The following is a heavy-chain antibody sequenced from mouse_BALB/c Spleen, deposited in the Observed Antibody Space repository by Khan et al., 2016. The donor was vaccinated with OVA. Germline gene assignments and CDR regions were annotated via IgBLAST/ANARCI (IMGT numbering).Heavy chain of an antibody. V-gene: IGHV9-3-1*01. Sequence: QIQLVQPGPEPKKPGETVKISRKASGYTSTDYVMNWVKQSPGKGLKRMGWINTYTGKPPYADDFKGRFAFSLETSASTAYLQINSRKNEDTATYLCTGFHGGYWGRGTSLTVSS. CDR3: TGFHGGY. CDR2: INTYTGKP. J-gene: IGHJ2*03. CDR1: GYTSTDYV.